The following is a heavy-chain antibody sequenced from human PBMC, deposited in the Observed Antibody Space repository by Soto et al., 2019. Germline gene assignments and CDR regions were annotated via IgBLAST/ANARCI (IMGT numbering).Heavy chain of an antibody. J-gene: IGHJ4*02. CDR2: IYYSGST. CDR3: ARYDILTGYRFDY. CDR1: GGSISSVGYY. V-gene: IGHV4-31*03. D-gene: IGHD3-9*01. Sequence: SETLSLTCTVSGGSISSVGYYWSWIRQHPGKGLEWIGYIYYSGSTYYNPSLKSRVTISVDTSKNQFSLKLSSVTAADTAVYYCARYDILTGYRFDYWGQGTLVTVSS.